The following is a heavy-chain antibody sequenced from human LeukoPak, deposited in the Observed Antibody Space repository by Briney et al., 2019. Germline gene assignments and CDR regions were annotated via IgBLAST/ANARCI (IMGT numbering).Heavy chain of an antibody. J-gene: IGHJ4*02. V-gene: IGHV4-34*01. Sequence: SETLSLTCAVYGGSFSGYYWSWIRQPPGKGLEWIGEINHSGSTNYNPSLKSRVTISVDTSKNQFSLKLSSVTAADTAVYYCARGTKIQLWLNSDYWGQGTLVTVSS. CDR2: INHSGST. D-gene: IGHD5-18*01. CDR3: ARGTKIQLWLNSDY. CDR1: GGSFSGYY.